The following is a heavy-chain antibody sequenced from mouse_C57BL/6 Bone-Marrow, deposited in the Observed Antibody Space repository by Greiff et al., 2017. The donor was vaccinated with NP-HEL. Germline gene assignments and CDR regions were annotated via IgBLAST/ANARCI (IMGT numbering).Heavy chain of an antibody. J-gene: IGHJ2*01. CDR3: ARGGYYGSSYGY. V-gene: IGHV1-26*01. CDR2: INPNNGGT. D-gene: IGHD1-1*01. CDR1: GYTFTDYY. Sequence: EVQLQQSGPELVKPGASVKISCKASGYTFTDYYMNWVKQSHGKSLEWIGDINPNNGGTSYNQKFKGKATLTADTSSSTAYMELRSLTSEDSAVYYCARGGYYGSSYGYWGQGTTLTVAS.